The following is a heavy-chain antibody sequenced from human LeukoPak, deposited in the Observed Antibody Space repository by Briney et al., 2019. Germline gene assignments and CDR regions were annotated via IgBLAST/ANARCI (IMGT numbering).Heavy chain of an antibody. V-gene: IGHV4-39*07. J-gene: IGHJ5*02. Sequence: KPSETLSLTCTVSGGSISSSSYYWGWIRQPPGKGLEWIGSIYYSGSTYYNPSLKSRVTISVDTSKNQFSLKLSSVTAADTAVYYCAREEWLATAHHWGQGTLVTVSS. CDR2: IYYSGST. D-gene: IGHD6-19*01. CDR3: AREEWLATAHH. CDR1: GGSISSSSYY.